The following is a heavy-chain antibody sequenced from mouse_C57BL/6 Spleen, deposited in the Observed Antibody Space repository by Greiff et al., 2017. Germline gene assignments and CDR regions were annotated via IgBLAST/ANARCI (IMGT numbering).Heavy chain of an antibody. CDR3: AMNYGSSCFDY. V-gene: IGHV5-17*01. D-gene: IGHD1-1*01. CDR1: GFTFSDYG. J-gene: IGHJ2*01. CDR2: ISSGSSTI. Sequence: EVQGVESGGGLVKPGGSLKLSCAASGFTFSDYGMHWVRQAPEKGLEWVAYISSGSSTINYADKVKGRFTISRDNAKLTLFLQMTSLRSEDTAMYYCAMNYGSSCFDYWGQGTTLTVSS.